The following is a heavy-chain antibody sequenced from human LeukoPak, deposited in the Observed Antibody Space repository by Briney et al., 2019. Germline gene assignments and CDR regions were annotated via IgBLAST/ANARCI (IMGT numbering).Heavy chain of an antibody. D-gene: IGHD6-19*01. Sequence: ETLSLTCTVSGGFISNSNSHWGWIRQPPGKGLEWVSTISSSGDSTYYADSVKGRFTISRDNSKTTLYLQMNSLRAEDTAVYYCAKSRTQGSYTSGKYWGQGILVTVSS. J-gene: IGHJ4*02. CDR3: AKSRTQGSYTSGKY. V-gene: IGHV3-23*01. CDR1: GGFISNSNS. CDR2: ISSSGDST.